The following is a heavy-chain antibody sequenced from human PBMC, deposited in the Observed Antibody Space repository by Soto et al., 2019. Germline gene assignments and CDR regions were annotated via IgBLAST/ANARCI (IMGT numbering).Heavy chain of an antibody. Sequence: SETLSLTCAVSGGSISSSNWCSCVRQPPGKGLEWIGEIYHSGSTNYNPSLKSRVTISVDKSKNQFSLKLSSVTAADTAVYYCARRGNQAAEYFQHWGQGTLVTVSS. CDR1: GGSISSSNW. V-gene: IGHV4-4*02. CDR3: ARRGNQAAEYFQH. CDR2: IYHSGST. D-gene: IGHD2-2*01. J-gene: IGHJ1*01.